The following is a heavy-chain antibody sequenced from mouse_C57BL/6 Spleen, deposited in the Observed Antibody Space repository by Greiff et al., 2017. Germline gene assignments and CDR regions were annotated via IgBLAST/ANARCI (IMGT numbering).Heavy chain of an antibody. J-gene: IGHJ1*03. CDR3: ARTHGYFDV. CDR2: INPNNGGT. CDR1: GYTFTDYY. V-gene: IGHV1-26*01. Sequence: EVQLQQSGPELVKPGASVKISCKASGYTFTDYYMNWVKQSPGKGLEWIGDINPNNGGTSYNQKFKGKAKLTVDQSSSTAYMELRSLTSEDSAVYYCARTHGYFDVWGKGTTVTVSS.